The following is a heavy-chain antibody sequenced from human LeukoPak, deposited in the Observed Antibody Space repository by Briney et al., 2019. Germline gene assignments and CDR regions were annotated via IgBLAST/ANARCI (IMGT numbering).Heavy chain of an antibody. V-gene: IGHV4-59*01. J-gene: IGHJ4*02. CDR1: GGSISSYY. CDR3: ARVGTYGSGSYLSWLDY. D-gene: IGHD3-10*01. Sequence: SETLSLTCTVSGGSISSYYWSWIRQPPGKGLEWIGYIYYSGSTNYNPSLKSRVTISVDTSKNQFSLKMSSVTAADTAVYYCARVGTYGSGSYLSWLDYWGQGTLVTVSS. CDR2: IYYSGST.